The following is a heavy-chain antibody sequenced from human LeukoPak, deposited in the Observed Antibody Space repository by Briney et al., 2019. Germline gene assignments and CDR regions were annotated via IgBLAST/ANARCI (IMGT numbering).Heavy chain of an antibody. V-gene: IGHV3-74*01. CDR3: ARGGGGSYYEA. CDR1: GFTFRNYF. Sequence: GGSLRLSCVVSGFTFRNYFMHWVRQGPGKGLMWVSRINDDGDTTNYADPVKGRFTISRDNARNTLFLEMNSLRVEDTAVYYCARGGGGSYYEAWGQGTLVTVSS. CDR2: INDDGDTT. D-gene: IGHD1-26*01. J-gene: IGHJ5*02.